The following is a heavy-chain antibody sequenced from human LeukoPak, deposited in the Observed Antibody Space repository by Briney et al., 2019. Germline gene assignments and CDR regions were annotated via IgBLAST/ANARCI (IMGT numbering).Heavy chain of an antibody. Sequence: GGSLRLSCAASGFIFTDYWMNWVRQAPGKGLEWVAMIKYDGIDKKYLDSVKGRFTISRDNAKNSLYLEMNSLRAEDTALYYCARNYPDGGGGRYFDWLPVLWGQGTLVTVSS. J-gene: IGHJ4*02. V-gene: IGHV3-7*01. D-gene: IGHD3-9*01. CDR1: GFIFTDYW. CDR2: IKYDGIDK. CDR3: ARNYPDGGGGRYFDWLPVL.